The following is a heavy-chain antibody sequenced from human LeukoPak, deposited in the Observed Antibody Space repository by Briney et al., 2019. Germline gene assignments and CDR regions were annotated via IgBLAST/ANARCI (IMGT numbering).Heavy chain of an antibody. CDR2: INTDGSST. D-gene: IGHD4-11*01. CDR3: ARDHDYSMGDY. CDR1: GFTFSSYW. Sequence: GSLRLSCAASGFTFSSYWMHWVRQAPGKGLVWVSRINTDGSSTSYADSVKGRFTISRDNAKNTLYLQMNSLRAEDTAVYYCARDHDYSMGDYWGQGTLVTVSS. V-gene: IGHV3-74*01. J-gene: IGHJ4*02.